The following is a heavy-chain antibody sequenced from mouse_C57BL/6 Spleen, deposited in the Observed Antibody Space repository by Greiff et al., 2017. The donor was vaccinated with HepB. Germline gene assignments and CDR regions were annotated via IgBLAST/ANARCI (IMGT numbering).Heavy chain of an antibody. CDR2: IDTNSGGT. V-gene: IGHV1-72*01. CDR3: SRIYYSATGAIAG. D-gene: IGHD2-12*01. Sequence: VQLQQPGAELVKPGASVKMSCKASGYTFSSYGMSWVKQRPGRGLEWIGRIDTNSGGTKYNEKFKSKSTLTVDKPASTAYMPHSSLTSADSAVSYCSRIYYSATGAIAGWGQGTPFTGSS. CDR1: GYTFSSYG. J-gene: IGHJ4*01.